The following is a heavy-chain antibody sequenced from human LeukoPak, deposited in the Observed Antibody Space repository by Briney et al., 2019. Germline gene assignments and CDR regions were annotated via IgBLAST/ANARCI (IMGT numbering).Heavy chain of an antibody. D-gene: IGHD5-24*01. J-gene: IGHJ4*02. CDR1: GFNFDIFA. V-gene: IGHV3-23*01. Sequence: GGSLRLSCVASGFNFDIFAMNWVRQFPGGGLEWVASLGRSGGTKNYADSVKGRFTISRDNSKNTLFLHMNSLRVDDSVIYYCAKGETATSHWGQGTLVTVSS. CDR2: LGRSGGTK. CDR3: AKGETATSH.